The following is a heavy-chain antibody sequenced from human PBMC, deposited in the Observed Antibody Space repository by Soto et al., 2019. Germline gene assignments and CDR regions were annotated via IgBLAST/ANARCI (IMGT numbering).Heavy chain of an antibody. V-gene: IGHV1-69*13. CDR3: ARDGLLWFGELSWFDP. J-gene: IGHJ5*02. D-gene: IGHD3-10*01. CDR2: IIPIFGTA. CDR1: GGTFSSYA. Sequence: ASVKVSCKASGGTFSSYAISWVRQAPGQGLEWMGGIIPIFGTANYAQKFQGRVTITADESTSTAYMELRSLRSDDTAEYYCARDGLLWFGELSWFDPWG.